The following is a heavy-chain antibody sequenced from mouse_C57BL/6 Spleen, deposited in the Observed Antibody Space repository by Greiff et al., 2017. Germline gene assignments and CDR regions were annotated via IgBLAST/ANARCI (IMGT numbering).Heavy chain of an antibody. J-gene: IGHJ1*03. D-gene: IGHD2-1*01. CDR2: IYTGGGYT. CDR3: ARGVYGNYVYWYFDV. V-gene: IGHV1-63*01. CDR1: GYTFTNYW. Sequence: QVQLQQSGAELVRPGTSVKMSCKASGYTFTNYWIGWAKQRPGHGLEWIGDIYTGGGYTNYNEKFKGKATLTADKSSSTAYMQFSSLTSEDTAIYYCARGVYGNYVYWYFDVWGTGTTVTVSS.